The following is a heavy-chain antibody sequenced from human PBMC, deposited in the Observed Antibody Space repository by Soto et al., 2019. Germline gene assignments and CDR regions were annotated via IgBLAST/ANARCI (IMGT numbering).Heavy chain of an antibody. CDR2: ISTYNGDT. Sequence: VQLVQSGAEVKKPGASVKVSCKASGYTFSRSGISWVRQAPGQGLEWMGWISTYNGDTNYAQKVQGRVTMTTDTTTTTAFMELISLRADDTAVYYRASSYSVPYDYYALDVWGQGTTVTVSS. CDR1: GYTFSRSG. CDR3: ASSYSVPYDYYALDV. J-gene: IGHJ6*02. D-gene: IGHD3-10*01. V-gene: IGHV1-18*01.